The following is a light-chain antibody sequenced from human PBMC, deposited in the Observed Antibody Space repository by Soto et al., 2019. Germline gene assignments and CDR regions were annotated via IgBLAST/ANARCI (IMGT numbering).Light chain of an antibody. V-gene: IGKV1D-12*01. CDR2: AAS. CDR3: QQVNSFPPT. J-gene: IGKJ5*01. CDR1: QGISTW. Sequence: DIQMTQSPSSVSASVGDRVTITCRASQGISTWLAWYQQKPGKAPQLLIYAASSLKSGVPSRFSGSGSGTDTLTISSLQPEDFATYYCQQVNSFPPTFGQGTRLEIK.